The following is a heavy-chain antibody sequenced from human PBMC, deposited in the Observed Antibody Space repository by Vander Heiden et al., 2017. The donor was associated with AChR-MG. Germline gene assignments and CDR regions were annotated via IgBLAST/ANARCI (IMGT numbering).Heavy chain of an antibody. CDR3: AITYSGDFDY. J-gene: IGHJ4*02. V-gene: IGHV1-18*01. CDR2: ISTYNGNT. D-gene: IGHD4-4*01. CDR1: GYTFTSHG. Sequence: QVQPAQPGAEVMKPGASVKVPCKASGYTFTSHGISWVRQAPGQVLEWMGWISTYNGNTNYAQKLQGRVTMTTDTSTGTAYMGLGSLRSDDTAVYYCAITYSGDFDYWDQGTLVTVSS.